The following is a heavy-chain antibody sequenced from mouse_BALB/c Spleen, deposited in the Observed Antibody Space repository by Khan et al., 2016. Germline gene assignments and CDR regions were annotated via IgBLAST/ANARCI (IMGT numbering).Heavy chain of an antibody. CDR1: GFNIKDTY. D-gene: IGHD2-10*01. J-gene: IGHJ3*01. CDR3: ARGSSYRRGFAY. Sequence: VQLQQPGAELVKPGVSVKLSCTASGFNIKDTYMHWVKQRPEQGLEWIGRIDPANGNTKYDPKFQGKATITADTSSNTAYLQLSSLTSEDTAVYYCARGSSYRRGFAYWGQGTLVTVSA. CDR2: IDPANGNT. V-gene: IGHV14-3*02.